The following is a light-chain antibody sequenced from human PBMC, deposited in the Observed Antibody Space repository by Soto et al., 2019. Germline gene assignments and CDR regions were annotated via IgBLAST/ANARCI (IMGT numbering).Light chain of an antibody. CDR1: HSRLYSSNNKNY. J-gene: IGKJ2*03. V-gene: IGKV4-1*01. CDR3: QQYYYTPYS. CDR2: CAS. Sequence: DIVMTQSPDALHVSLGGRATINSRSSHSRLYSSNNKNYLAWSQQKPGQPPKLLIFCASTRESGVPDRFSGSGSGTDFPLNISRLQAEDVAVYYCQQYYYTPYSFGQGTKLEIK.